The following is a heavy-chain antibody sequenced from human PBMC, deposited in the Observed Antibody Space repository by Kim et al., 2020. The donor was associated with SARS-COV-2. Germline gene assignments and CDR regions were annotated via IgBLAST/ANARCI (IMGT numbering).Heavy chain of an antibody. J-gene: IGHJ4*02. CDR1: GFTFSSYS. Sequence: GGSLRLSCAASGFTFSSYSMNWVRQAPGKGLEWVSSISSSSSYIYYADSVKGRFTISRDNAKNSLYLQMNSLRAEDTAVYYCARVPSYYYDSSGYQGEYLHYWGQGTLGTVSS. V-gene: IGHV3-21*01. D-gene: IGHD3-22*01. CDR2: ISSSSSYI. CDR3: ARVPSYYYDSSGYQGEYLHY.